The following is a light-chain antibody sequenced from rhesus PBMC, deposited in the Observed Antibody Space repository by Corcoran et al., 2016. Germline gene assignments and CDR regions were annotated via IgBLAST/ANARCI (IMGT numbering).Light chain of an antibody. Sequence: DIQMTQSPSSLSASVGDTVTTTCRASQGISSWLAWYQQKPGKAPKLLIYKASSLQSGVPSRCSGSGSVTDFTLAISSLQSEAFATYYCQQYSSRPYSFGQETKVEIK. CDR3: QQYSSRPYS. V-gene: IGKV1-22*01. J-gene: IGKJ2*01. CDR1: QGISSW. CDR2: KAS.